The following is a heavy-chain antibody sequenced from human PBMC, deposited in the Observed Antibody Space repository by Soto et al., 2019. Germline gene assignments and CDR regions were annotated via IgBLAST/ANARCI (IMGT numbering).Heavy chain of an antibody. Sequence: PGGSLRLSCEASGFTFDSYGMSWVRQPPGKGLQWISHISGSGDVTYYADSVKGRFTISRDNSKNTLYLQMNSLRAEDTAVYYCAKDRERYCSGGSCLRYFDLWGRGALVTVSS. D-gene: IGHD2-15*01. J-gene: IGHJ2*01. CDR1: GFTFDSYG. CDR3: AKDRERYCSGGSCLRYFDL. CDR2: ISGSGDVT. V-gene: IGHV3-23*01.